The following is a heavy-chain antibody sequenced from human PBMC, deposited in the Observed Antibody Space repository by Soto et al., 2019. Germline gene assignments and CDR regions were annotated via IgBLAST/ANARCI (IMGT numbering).Heavy chain of an antibody. CDR2: ISSSSSYI. Sequence: PGGSLRLSCAASGFTFSSYSMNWVRQAPGKGLEWVSSISSSSSYIYYADSVKGRFTISRDNAKNSLYLQMNSLRAEDTAVYYCARDRARIAARSSFDYWGQGTLVTVSS. J-gene: IGHJ4*02. CDR1: GFTFSSYS. D-gene: IGHD6-6*01. V-gene: IGHV3-21*01. CDR3: ARDRARIAARSSFDY.